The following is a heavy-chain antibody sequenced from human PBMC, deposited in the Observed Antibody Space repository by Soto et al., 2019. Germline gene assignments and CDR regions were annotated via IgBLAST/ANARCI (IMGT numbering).Heavy chain of an antibody. D-gene: IGHD3-16*02. CDR2: ISGSEGST. CDR3: AKDLPYDYVWGSYRPIFYYYGMDV. CDR1: GFTFSSYA. J-gene: IGHJ6*02. Sequence: EVQLLESGGGLVQPGGSLRLSCAASGFTFSSYAMSWVRQAPGKGLEWVSVISGSEGSTYYADSVKGRFIISRDNSKNTLYLQMKSLRAEDTAVYYCAKDLPYDYVWGSYRPIFYYYGMDVWGQGTTVTVSS. V-gene: IGHV3-23*01.